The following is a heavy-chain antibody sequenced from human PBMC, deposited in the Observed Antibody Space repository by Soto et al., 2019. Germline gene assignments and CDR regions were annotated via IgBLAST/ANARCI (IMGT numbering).Heavy chain of an antibody. CDR1: GGSISSGGYY. D-gene: IGHD5-12*01. CDR2: IYYSGST. J-gene: IGHJ3*02. CDR3: AILGGMATMAEGAFDI. V-gene: IGHV4-31*03. Sequence: PSETLSLTCTVSGGSISSGGYYWSWIRQHPGKGLEWIGYIYYSGSTYYNPSLKSRVTISVDTSKNQFSLKLSSVTAADTAVYYCAILGGMATMAEGAFDIWGQGTMVTVSS.